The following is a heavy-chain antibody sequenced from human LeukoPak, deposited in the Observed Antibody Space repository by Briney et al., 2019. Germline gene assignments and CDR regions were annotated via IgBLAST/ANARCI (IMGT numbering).Heavy chain of an antibody. CDR1: GFTLIAKA. Sequence: GGPLSLSWPRPGFTLIAKACHGFARAQARGWEWVAVIWYDGSNKYYADSVKGRFTISRDNSKNTLYLQMNSLRAEDTAVYYCARQPHSGLDYWGQGTLVTVSS. CDR3: ARQPHSGLDY. J-gene: IGHJ4*02. V-gene: IGHV3-33*01. CDR2: IWYDGSNK. D-gene: IGHD2-15*01.